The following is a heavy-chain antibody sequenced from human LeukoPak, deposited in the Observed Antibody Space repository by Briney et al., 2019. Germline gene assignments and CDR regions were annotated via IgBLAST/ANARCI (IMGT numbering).Heavy chain of an antibody. D-gene: IGHD3-22*01. Sequence: PSETLSLTCTVSGGSMSNYYWNWIRQPPGKGLEWIGCIHSSGSTNYNPALRSRVTISVDTSKNQFSLKLSSVTAADTAIYYCARDSRDSSGYYHAGMDVWGQGTTVTVSS. CDR2: IHSSGST. J-gene: IGHJ6*02. CDR3: ARDSRDSSGYYHAGMDV. V-gene: IGHV4-59*01. CDR1: GGSMSNYY.